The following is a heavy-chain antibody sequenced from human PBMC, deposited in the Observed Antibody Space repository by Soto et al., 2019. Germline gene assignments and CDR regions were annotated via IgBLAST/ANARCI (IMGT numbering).Heavy chain of an antibody. J-gene: IGHJ4*02. CDR3: ARRGEMGLYDY. V-gene: IGHV3-73*02. D-gene: IGHD1-26*01. Sequence: EVQLVESGGGLVQPGGSLRLSCAASGFSFSDSAMHWVRQASGKGLEWIVRIRSKANSYLIAYDESVRGRFIISRDDSKNTAYLQMNDLNTEDKAIYYCARRGEMGLYDYCGQGTPVTVS. CDR2: IRSKANSYLI. CDR1: GFSFSDSA.